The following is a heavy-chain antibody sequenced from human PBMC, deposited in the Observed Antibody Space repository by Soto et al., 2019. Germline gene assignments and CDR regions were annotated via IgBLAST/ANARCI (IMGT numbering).Heavy chain of an antibody. CDR1: GYSFTNYW. CDR2: IYPGDSNT. CDR3: ARQGYCSNTACYTVDY. D-gene: IGHD2-2*02. J-gene: IGHJ4*02. Sequence: PGESLKISCTGSGYSFTNYWIGWVRQMPGKGLEWMGIIYPGDSNTRYSPSFQGQVTISADKSISTAYLQWSSLKASDTAMYFCARQGYCSNTACYTVDYWGQGTLVTVPS. V-gene: IGHV5-51*01.